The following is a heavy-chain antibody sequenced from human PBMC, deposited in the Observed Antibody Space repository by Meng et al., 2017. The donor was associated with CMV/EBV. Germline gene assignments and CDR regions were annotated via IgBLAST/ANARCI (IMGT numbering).Heavy chain of an antibody. V-gene: IGHV3-66*02. CDR3: ASRVGLGESPPEGWFDP. J-gene: IGHJ5*02. D-gene: IGHD3-10*01. CDR2: IYSGGST. CDR1: GFTVSSNY. Sequence: GESLKISCAASGFTVSSNYMSWVRQAPGKGLEWVSVIYSGGSTYYADSVKGRFTISRDNSKNTLYLQMNSLRAEDTAVYYCASRVGLGESPPEGWFDPWGQGTLVTVSS.